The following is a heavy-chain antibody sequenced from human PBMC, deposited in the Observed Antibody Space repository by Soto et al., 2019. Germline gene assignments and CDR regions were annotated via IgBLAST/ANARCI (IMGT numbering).Heavy chain of an antibody. J-gene: IGHJ4*02. CDR2: ISAYNGNT. D-gene: IGHD6-13*01. V-gene: IGHV1-18*01. Sequence: KISIKTAGYTVTIYSFSWARQAPRQGLEWMGWISAYNGNTNYAQKLQGRATMTTDTSTSTAYMELRSLRSDDSAVYYCARDDLAALDYWGQGTLVTVSS. CDR1: GYTVTIYS. CDR3: ARDDLAALDY.